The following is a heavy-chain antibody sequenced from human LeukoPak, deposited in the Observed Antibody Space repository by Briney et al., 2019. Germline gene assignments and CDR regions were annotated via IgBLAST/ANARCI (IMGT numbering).Heavy chain of an antibody. CDR2: IIPILGIA. Sequence: ASVKVSCKASGGTFSSYAISWVRQAPGQGLEWMGRIIPILGIANYAQKFQGRVTITADKSTSTAYMELSSLRSEDTAVYYCSLTVNWSGHDYWGQGTLVTVSS. J-gene: IGHJ4*02. CDR3: SLTVNWSGHDY. D-gene: IGHD3-3*01. V-gene: IGHV1-69*04. CDR1: GGTFSSYA.